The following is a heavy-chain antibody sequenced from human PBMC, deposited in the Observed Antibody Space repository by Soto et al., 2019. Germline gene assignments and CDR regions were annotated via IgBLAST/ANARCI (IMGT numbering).Heavy chain of an antibody. J-gene: IGHJ4*02. CDR1: GFTFSSYA. CDR2: ISGRGGST. Sequence: EVQLLESGGGLVQPGGSLRLSCAASGFTFSSYAMSWVRQAPGKGLELVSGISGRGGSTYYADSVKGRFTISRDNSTNTLYLQMTSLRAEDTAVYYCAKDADFDYWGQGTLVTVSS. CDR3: AKDADFDY. V-gene: IGHV3-23*01.